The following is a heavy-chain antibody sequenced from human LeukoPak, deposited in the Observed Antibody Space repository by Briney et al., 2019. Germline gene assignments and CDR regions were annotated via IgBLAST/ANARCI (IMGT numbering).Heavy chain of an antibody. CDR2: IRYDGSNK. CDR1: GFTLSSYG. V-gene: IGHV3-30*02. Sequence: PGGSLRLSCAASGFTLSSYGMHWVRQAPGKGLEWVAFIRYDGSNKYYADSVKGRFTISRDNSKNTLYLQMNSLRAEDTAVYYCLLGNFDYWGQGTLVTVSS. J-gene: IGHJ4*02. CDR3: LLGNFDY. D-gene: IGHD3-16*01.